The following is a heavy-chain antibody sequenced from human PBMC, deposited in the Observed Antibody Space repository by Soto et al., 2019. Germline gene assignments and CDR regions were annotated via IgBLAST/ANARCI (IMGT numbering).Heavy chain of an antibody. CDR3: ASSPATSDFDY. D-gene: IGHD2-2*01. Sequence: QVQLQESGPGLVKPSGTLSLTCAVSGGSISSSNWWSWVRQPPGKGLEWIGEIYHSGSTNYNPSLQGRVTKSVAKSKTHFSLKRSSVTAADTAVYYCASSPATSDFDYWGQGTLVTVSS. CDR2: IYHSGST. V-gene: IGHV4-4*02. J-gene: IGHJ4*02. CDR1: GGSISSSNW.